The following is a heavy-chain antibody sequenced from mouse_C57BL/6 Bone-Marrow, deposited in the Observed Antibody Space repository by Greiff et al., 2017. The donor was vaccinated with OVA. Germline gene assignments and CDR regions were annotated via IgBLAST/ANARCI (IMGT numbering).Heavy chain of an antibody. V-gene: IGHV5-9-1*02. J-gene: IGHJ3*01. CDR2: ISSGGDYI. CDR3: TRDDYYGRSSFAY. D-gene: IGHD1-1*01. CDR1: GFTFSSYA. Sequence: EVKLQESGEGLVKPGGSLKLSCAASGFTFSSYAMSWVRQTPEKRLEWVAYISSGGDYIYYADTVKGRFTISRANARNTLYLQMSSLKSEDTAMYYCTRDDYYGRSSFAYWGQGTLVTVSA.